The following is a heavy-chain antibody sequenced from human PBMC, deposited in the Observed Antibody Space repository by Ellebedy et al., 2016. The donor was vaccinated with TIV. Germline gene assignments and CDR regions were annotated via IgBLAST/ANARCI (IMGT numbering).Heavy chain of an antibody. J-gene: IGHJ2*01. Sequence: MPSETLSLTCTVSGASMSSYFWTRIRQPPGKGPEWIGYTYITGSTDYNPSLKGRATISLDTPKNQFSLTLTSVTAADTAVYYCASHSYGSGVYFDLWGRGTLVTVSS. CDR2: TYITGST. CDR3: ASHSYGSGVYFDL. CDR1: GASMSSYF. D-gene: IGHD3-10*01. V-gene: IGHV4-4*08.